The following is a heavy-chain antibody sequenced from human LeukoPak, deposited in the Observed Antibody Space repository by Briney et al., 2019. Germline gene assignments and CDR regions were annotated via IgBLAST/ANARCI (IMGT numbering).Heavy chain of an antibody. CDR3: ARGPWDYYGMDV. D-gene: IGHD7-27*01. Sequence: GGSLRLSCAASGFTVSSNYMSWVRQAPGKGLEWVSVIYSGGSTYYADSVKGRFTISRDNSKNTLHLQMNSLRAEDTAVYYCARGPWDYYGMDVWGQGTTVTVSS. J-gene: IGHJ6*02. V-gene: IGHV3-53*01. CDR2: IYSGGST. CDR1: GFTVSSNY.